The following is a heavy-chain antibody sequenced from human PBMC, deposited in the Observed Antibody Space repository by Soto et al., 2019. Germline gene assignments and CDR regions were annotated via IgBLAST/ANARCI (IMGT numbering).Heavy chain of an antibody. CDR1: GFTFSSYA. V-gene: IGHV3-30*14. CDR3: ARELGGYCL. CDR2: ISYDGSNK. Sequence: QVQLVEAGGGVVQPGRSLRLSCAASGFTFSSYAMHWVRQAPGKGLEWVAVISYDGSNKYYADSVKGRFTSSRDNSKNTQYLQMNSLRAEDTAVYYCARELGGYCLWGQGALVTVSS. D-gene: IGHD5-18*01. J-gene: IGHJ4*02.